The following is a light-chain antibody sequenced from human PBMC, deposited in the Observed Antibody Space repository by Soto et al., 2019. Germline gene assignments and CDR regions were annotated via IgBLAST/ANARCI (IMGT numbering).Light chain of an antibody. CDR2: GVT. V-gene: IGLV2-14*03. J-gene: IGLJ1*01. CDR1: HNDIGTYDY. Sequence: QSALTQPTSVSGSPGQSITISCTGNHNDIGTYDYVSWYQQHPGRAPRLLIYGVTTRPSGISDRFSASKSGLTASLTISGLQPEDESDYYCSSFTSARIYVFGPGTKLT. CDR3: SSFTSARIYV.